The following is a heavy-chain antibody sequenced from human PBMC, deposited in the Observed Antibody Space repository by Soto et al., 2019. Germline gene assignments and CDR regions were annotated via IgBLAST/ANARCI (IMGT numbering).Heavy chain of an antibody. CDR2: ISYDGNNK. J-gene: IGHJ4*02. CDR1: GFPFSTYG. Sequence: QVQLVESGGGVVQPGRSLRLSCAASGFPFSTYGMHWVRQAPGEGLEWVAGISYDGNNKYYADSVKGRFTISRDNPKNTLYLNMNSLIDEETAAYYCEIGYSSSWPSFDFGGQGTLVTVSS. CDR3: EIGYSSSWPSFDF. D-gene: IGHD6-13*01. V-gene: IGHV3-30*03.